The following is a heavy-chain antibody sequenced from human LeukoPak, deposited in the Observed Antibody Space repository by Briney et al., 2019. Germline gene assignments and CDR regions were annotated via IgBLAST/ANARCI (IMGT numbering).Heavy chain of an antibody. CDR3: TSSTYYYDSSGYPSDY. Sequence: GRSLRLSCTASGFTFGDYAMSWVRQAPGKGLEWVGFIRSKAYGGTTEYAASVKGRFTISRDDSKSIAYLQMNSLKTEDTAVYYCTSSTYYYDSSGYPSDYWGQGTLVTVSS. CDR1: GFTFGDYA. CDR2: IRSKAYGGTT. V-gene: IGHV3-49*04. J-gene: IGHJ4*02. D-gene: IGHD3-22*01.